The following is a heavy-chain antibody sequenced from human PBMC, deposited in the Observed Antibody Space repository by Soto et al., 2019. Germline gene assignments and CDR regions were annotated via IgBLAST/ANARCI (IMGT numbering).Heavy chain of an antibody. J-gene: IGHJ4*02. CDR3: ARIWNRRLGTFDY. CDR2: IYYSGST. Sequence: SETLSLTCTVSGGSISSYYWSWIRQPPGKGLEWIGYIYYSGSTNYNPSLKSRVTISVDTSKNQFSLKLSSVTAADTAVYYCARIWNRRLGTFDYWGQGTLVTVSS. D-gene: IGHD1-1*01. CDR1: GGSISSYY. V-gene: IGHV4-59*01.